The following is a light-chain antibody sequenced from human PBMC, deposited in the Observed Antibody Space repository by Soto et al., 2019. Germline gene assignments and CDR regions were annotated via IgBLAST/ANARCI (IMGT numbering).Light chain of an antibody. CDR2: DAS. V-gene: IGKV3-11*01. CDR3: QQRSNSPPT. Sequence: EIVLTQSPATLSLSPGERATLSCRASQSVSSYLAWYQQKPRQAPRLLIYDASNRATGIPARFSGSGSGTDFTLTISSLEPEDFAVYYCQQRSNSPPTFGQGTKLEIK. J-gene: IGKJ2*01. CDR1: QSVSSY.